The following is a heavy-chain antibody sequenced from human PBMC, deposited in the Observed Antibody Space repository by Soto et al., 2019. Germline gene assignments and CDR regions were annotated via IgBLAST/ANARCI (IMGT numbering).Heavy chain of an antibody. CDR1: GFTFSAYA. CDR3: SSSRTGYYFDY. D-gene: IGHD2-2*01. CDR2: ISGLGAGT. V-gene: IGHV3-23*01. J-gene: IGHJ4*02. Sequence: GGSLRLSCAASGFTFSAYAMTWVRQAPGKGLEWVSTISGLGAGTYYADSVKGRFTISRDNSKNTVYLQMDSLRAEDTAVYYCSSSRTGYYFDYWGQGTLVTVSS.